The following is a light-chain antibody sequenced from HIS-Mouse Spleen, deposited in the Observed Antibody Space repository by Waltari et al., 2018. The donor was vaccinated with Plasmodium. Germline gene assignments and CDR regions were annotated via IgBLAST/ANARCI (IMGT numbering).Light chain of an antibody. J-gene: IGLJ3*02. CDR2: YYSDSDK. CDR1: SDINVGSYN. Sequence: QPVLTQPPSSSASPGESARLTCTLPSDINVGSYNIHWYQQKPGNPPRYLLYYYSDSDKGQGSGVPSRFSGSKDASANTGILLISGLQSEDEADYYCMIWPSNASGVFGGGTKLTVL. CDR3: MIWPSNASGV. V-gene: IGLV5-37*01.